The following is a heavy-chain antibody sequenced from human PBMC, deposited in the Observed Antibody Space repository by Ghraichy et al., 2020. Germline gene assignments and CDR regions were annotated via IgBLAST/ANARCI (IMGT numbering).Heavy chain of an antibody. CDR1: GGSLSDHN. J-gene: IGHJ4*02. D-gene: IGHD3-10*01. Sequence: SQTLSLTCAVNGGSLSDHNSSWIRQPPGRGLEWIGEIHHSGNSNKNPALNSRITMSVDASKNQFSLRLTSVTAADTAVYYCARNTAGSGPYPYYFDYWGQGILFRISS. CDR3: ARNTAGSGPYPYYFDY. CDR2: IHHSGNS. V-gene: IGHV4-34*01.